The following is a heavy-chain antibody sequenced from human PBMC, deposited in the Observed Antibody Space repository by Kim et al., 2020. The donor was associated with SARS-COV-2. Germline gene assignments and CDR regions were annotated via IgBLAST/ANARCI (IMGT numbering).Heavy chain of an antibody. CDR3: ATYHLGGGRSFDY. CDR2: VKEDATEN. D-gene: IGHD3-3*01. CDR1: GFRFDNYW. J-gene: IGHJ4*02. Sequence: GGSLRLSCIASGFRFDNYWMRWVRQAPGKGLEWVANVKEDATENYYMDSVKGRFTISRDNAKNSLYLQMMNLRAEDTALYYCATYHLGGGRSFDYWGRGTLVTVSS. V-gene: IGHV3-7*01.